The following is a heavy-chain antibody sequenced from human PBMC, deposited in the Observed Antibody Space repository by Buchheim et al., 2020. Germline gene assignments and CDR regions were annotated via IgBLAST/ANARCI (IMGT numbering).Heavy chain of an antibody. CDR3: ARDHWVRGVMREHFDY. J-gene: IGHJ4*02. CDR2: INPIGGST. CDR1: GYTFTSYY. Sequence: QVQLVQSGAEVKKPGASVKVSCKASGYTFTSYYMHWVRQAPGQGLEWMGIINPIGGSTSYAQKFQGRVTMTRDTSTSTVYMELSSLRSEDTAVYYCARDHWVRGVMREHFDYWGQRTL. V-gene: IGHV1-46*01. D-gene: IGHD3-10*01.